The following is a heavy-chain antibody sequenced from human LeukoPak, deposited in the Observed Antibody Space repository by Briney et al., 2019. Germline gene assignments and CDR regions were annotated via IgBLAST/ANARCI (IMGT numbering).Heavy chain of an antibody. D-gene: IGHD3-10*01. CDR3: ARDSNYYGSGSLDY. CDR2: INAGNGNT. CDR1: GYTFTSYA. J-gene: IGHJ4*02. V-gene: IGHV1-3*01. Sequence: ASVKVSCKASGYTFTSYAMHWVRQAPGQRLEWMGWINAGNGNTKYSQKFQGRVTITRDISASTAYMELSSLRSEDTAVYYCARDSNYYGSGSLDYWGQGTLVTVSS.